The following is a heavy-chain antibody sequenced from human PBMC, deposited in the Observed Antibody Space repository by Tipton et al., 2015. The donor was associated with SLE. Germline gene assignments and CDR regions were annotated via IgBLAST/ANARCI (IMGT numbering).Heavy chain of an antibody. V-gene: IGHV4-4*02. Sequence: LRLSCVVSGGSINNNNWWGWVRQVPGKGLEWIGQIYHDGRTMYNPSLQSRVTISVDKSKNQISLRLTSVTAADTAVYYCARDVEDLRSSPPAHGFDIWGQGTMVTVSS. D-gene: IGHD4-17*01. CDR3: ARDVEDLRSSPPAHGFDI. CDR2: IYHDGRT. CDR1: GGSINNNNW. J-gene: IGHJ3*02.